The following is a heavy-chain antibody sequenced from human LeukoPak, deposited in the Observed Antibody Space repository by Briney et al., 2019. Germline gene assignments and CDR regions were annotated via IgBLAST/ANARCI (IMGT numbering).Heavy chain of an antibody. CDR3: ARHLFGSGYYPDY. Sequence: GSLRLSCAASGFTFSSYWMSWVRQPPGKGLEWIGTIYYSGSTYYNPSLKSRVTISVDTSKNQFSLKLTSVTATDTAVYYCARHLFGSGYYPDYWGQGTLVTVSS. J-gene: IGHJ4*02. CDR1: GFTFSSYW. CDR2: IYYSGST. D-gene: IGHD3-22*01. V-gene: IGHV4-39*01.